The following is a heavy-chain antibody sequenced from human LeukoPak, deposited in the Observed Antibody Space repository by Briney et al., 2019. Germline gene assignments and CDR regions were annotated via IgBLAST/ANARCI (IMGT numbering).Heavy chain of an antibody. CDR1: GFTFDDYA. CDR3: AKDYVAETGDAFDI. V-gene: IGHV3-9*01. J-gene: IGHJ3*02. CDR2: ISWNSGSI. D-gene: IGHD7-27*01. Sequence: GGSLRLSCAASGFTFDDYAMHWVRQASGKGLEWVSGISWNSGSIGYADSVKGRFTISRDNAKNSLYLQMNSLRAEDTALYYCAKDYVAETGDAFDIWGQGTMVTVSS.